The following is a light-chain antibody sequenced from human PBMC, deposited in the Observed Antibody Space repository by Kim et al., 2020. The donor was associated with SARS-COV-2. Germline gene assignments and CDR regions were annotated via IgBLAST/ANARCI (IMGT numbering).Light chain of an antibody. Sequence: EIVLTQSTGTLSLSPGERATLSCRASQSVSNNYLAWYQHKPGQAPRLLIYGASSRATGIPDRFSGSGSGTDFTLSISRMEPEDSAVYYCQQYGSSPPYTFGQGTKLEI. V-gene: IGKV3-20*01. CDR3: QQYGSSPPYT. J-gene: IGKJ2*01. CDR1: QSVSNNY. CDR2: GAS.